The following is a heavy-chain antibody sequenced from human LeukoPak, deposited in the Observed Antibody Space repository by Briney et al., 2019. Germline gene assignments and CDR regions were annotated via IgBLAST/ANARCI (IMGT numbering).Heavy chain of an antibody. V-gene: IGHV3-66*02. J-gene: IGHJ4*02. CDR2: IYSGGRK. CDR1: GFTVSSKY. D-gene: IGHD5-24*01. Sequence: PGGSLRLSCAASGFTVSSKYMSWVKQAPGKGREWDSVIYSGGRKYYSDSVKGRFTISRDNSKNTLYLQMNSLRAEDTAVYYCARDPGGYMPWVYFVYRGRGTLVTLSS. CDR3: ARDPGGYMPWVYFVY.